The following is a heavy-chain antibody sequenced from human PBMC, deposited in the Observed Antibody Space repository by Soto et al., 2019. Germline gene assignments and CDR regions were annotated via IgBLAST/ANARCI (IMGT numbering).Heavy chain of an antibody. J-gene: IGHJ6*02. CDR1: GFTFSSYG. D-gene: IGHD2-2*01. V-gene: IGHV3-30*18. CDR2: ISYDGSNK. Sequence: GGSLRLSCAASGFTFSSYGMHWVRQAPGKGLEWVAVISYDGSNKYYADSVKGRFTISRDNSKNTLYLQINSLRAEDMSVYYCAKDLGDIVVVPAAMMNYYYGMDVWGQGTTVTVSS. CDR3: AKDLGDIVVVPAAMMNYYYGMDV.